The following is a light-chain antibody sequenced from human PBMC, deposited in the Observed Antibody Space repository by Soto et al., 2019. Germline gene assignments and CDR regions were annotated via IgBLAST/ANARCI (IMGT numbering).Light chain of an antibody. CDR2: DVS. CDR3: RSYTRRSTPYV. Sequence: QSVLTQPASVSGSPGQSITISCTGTSSDVGAYNYVSWYQQRPGKAPKLMIYDVSNRPSGISNRFSGSKSGNTASLTISGLQAEDESDYYCRSYTRRSTPYVFGTGTKVTVL. V-gene: IGLV2-14*01. CDR1: SSDVGAYNY. J-gene: IGLJ1*01.